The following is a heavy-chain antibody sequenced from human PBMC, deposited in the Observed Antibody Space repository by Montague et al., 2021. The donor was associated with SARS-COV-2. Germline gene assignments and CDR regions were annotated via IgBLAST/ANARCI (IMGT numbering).Heavy chain of an antibody. CDR3: VRGYLTRCGFDK. D-gene: IGHD2-2*01. Sequence: SETRSLTCAVSGGSVSDTGYYWGWVRRPPGKGLEWLGTTVQSGNSFSNPSLKSRLSIFVHASMNEVPLSLASVTAADTAIYYCVRGYLTRCGFDKWGQGALVTVSS. V-gene: IGHV4-39*01. CDR1: GGSVSDTGYY. CDR2: TVQSGNS. J-gene: IGHJ4*02.